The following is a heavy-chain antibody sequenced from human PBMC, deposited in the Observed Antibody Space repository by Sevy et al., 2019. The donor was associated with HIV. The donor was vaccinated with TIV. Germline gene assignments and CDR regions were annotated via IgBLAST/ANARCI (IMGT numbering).Heavy chain of an antibody. J-gene: IGHJ6*02. CDR1: GFSLGDYD. Sequence: GGSLRLSCTTSGFSLGDYDMSWLRQAPGKGLEWVGFIRGKTNGGTTEYAASVKGSFTITSDDYKRIAYLQMSSLKTEDTALYYGSIVRGTISPDYYFGMDVWGQGTTVTVSS. D-gene: IGHD3-10*01. CDR3: SIVRGTISPDYYFGMDV. CDR2: IRGKTNGGTT. V-gene: IGHV3-49*03.